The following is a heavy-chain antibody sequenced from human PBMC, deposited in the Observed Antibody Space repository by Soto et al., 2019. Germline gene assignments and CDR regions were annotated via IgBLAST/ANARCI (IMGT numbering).Heavy chain of an antibody. CDR3: VRDRTTFTLFDY. Sequence: VQLVESGGGLVQPGGSLRLSCAASGFSFTSYWMHWVRQAQGKGLEWISRISTDGTTIGFAASVRGRFTASRDNAKSTVYLKLNSLRVDDTAVYYCVRDRTTFTLFDYWGQGTLVTVSS. J-gene: IGHJ4*02. V-gene: IGHV3-74*01. CDR1: GFSFTSYW. CDR2: ISTDGTTI. D-gene: IGHD3-3*02.